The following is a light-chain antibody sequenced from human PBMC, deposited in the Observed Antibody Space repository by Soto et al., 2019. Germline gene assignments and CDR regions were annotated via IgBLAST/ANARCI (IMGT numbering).Light chain of an antibody. Sequence: QSVLTQPPSVSVSLGQRVTISCTGSSSNIGAGYDVHWYQQLPGTAPKLLIYHNSNRPSGVPDRFSGSKSGTSASLAITGFQVEDEAVYYCQSYDSSLSGSRVFGTGTKVTVL. V-gene: IGLV1-40*01. CDR3: QSYDSSLSGSRV. J-gene: IGLJ1*01. CDR1: SSNIGAGYD. CDR2: HNS.